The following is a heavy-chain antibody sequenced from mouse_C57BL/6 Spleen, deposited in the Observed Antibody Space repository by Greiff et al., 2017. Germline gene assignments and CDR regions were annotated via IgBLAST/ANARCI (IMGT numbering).Heavy chain of an antibody. CDR3: ARRGNSYAMDY. J-gene: IGHJ4*01. CDR2: IDPSDSYT. Sequence: QVQLQQPGAELVMPGASVKLSCKASGYTFTSYWMHWVKQRPGQGLEWIGEIDPSDSYTNYNQKFKGKATLTVDTSSSTAYMQLSSLTSEDSAVYYCARRGNSYAMDYWGQGTSVTVSS. CDR1: GYTFTSYW. V-gene: IGHV1-69*01. D-gene: IGHD2-1*01.